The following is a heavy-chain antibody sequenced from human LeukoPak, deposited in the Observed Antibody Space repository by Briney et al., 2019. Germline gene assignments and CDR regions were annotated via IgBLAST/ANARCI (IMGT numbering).Heavy chain of an antibody. D-gene: IGHD6-19*01. CDR1: GFTFSNYG. J-gene: IGHJ4*02. CDR3: ERDPLDYEYNRGWYRDF. CDR2: INPNGDET. V-gene: IGHV3-23*01. Sequence: GGSLRLSCEASGFTFSNYGMDWFRQAPGKGLEWVSTINPNGDETYYADSVKGRFTISRDNSKSTLALRMSSLRVEDTAVYYCERDPLDYEYNRGWYRDFWGQGSQVIVSS.